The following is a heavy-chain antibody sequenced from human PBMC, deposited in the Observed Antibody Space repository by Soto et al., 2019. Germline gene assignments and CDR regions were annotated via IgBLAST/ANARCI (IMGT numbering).Heavy chain of an antibody. CDR1: GYSFTEYW. D-gene: IGHD6-13*01. Sequence: GESLKISCKASGYSFTEYWIGWVRQMPGKGLEWMGISYPGDSDTRYGPSFQGQVTISAGKSIRTAYLQWSSLKASDTAIYYCARLFNPGSAAGLDYWGQGTLVTVSS. CDR2: SYPGDSDT. J-gene: IGHJ4*02. CDR3: ARLFNPGSAAGLDY. V-gene: IGHV5-51*01.